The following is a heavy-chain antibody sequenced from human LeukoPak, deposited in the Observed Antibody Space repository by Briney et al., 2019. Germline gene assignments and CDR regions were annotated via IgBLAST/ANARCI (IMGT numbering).Heavy chain of an antibody. CDR1: GYSISSGYY. J-gene: IGHJ4*02. CDR2: IYYSGST. Sequence: SETLSLTCAVSGYSISSGYYWGWIRQPPGKGLEWIGSIYYSGSTHYNPSLKSRVTISVGTSKNQFSLKLNSVTAADTAVYYCARNDSTGYFDYWGQGTLVTVSS. D-gene: IGHD3-22*01. CDR3: ARNDSTGYFDY. V-gene: IGHV4-38-2*01.